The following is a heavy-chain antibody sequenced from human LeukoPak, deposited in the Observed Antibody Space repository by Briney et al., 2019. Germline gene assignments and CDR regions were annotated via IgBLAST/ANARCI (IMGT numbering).Heavy chain of an antibody. CDR3: ASTPSSPYRYFDY. CDR1: GYTFASYG. V-gene: IGHV1-18*01. Sequence: ASVKVSCKASGYTFASYGISWVRQAPGQGLEWMGWISAYNGNTNYAQRLQGRVTMTTDTSTSTAYMELRSLRSDDTAVYYCASTPSSPYRYFDYWGQGTLVTVSS. J-gene: IGHJ4*02. CDR2: ISAYNGNT.